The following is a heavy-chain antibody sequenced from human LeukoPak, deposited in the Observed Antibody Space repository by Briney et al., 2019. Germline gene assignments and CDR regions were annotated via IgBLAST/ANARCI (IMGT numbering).Heavy chain of an antibody. CDR2: ITGDSAYI. V-gene: IGHV3-21*01. CDR3: ARYGVSSSTSYIDF. Sequence: PGGSLRLSCAASGFTFSTYAMNWVRQAPGEGLEGVSCITGDSAYIYYADSVKGRFTISRDNAKNSLNLQMNSLRAEDTAVYYCARYGVSSSTSYIDFWGQGTLVTVSS. J-gene: IGHJ4*02. D-gene: IGHD2-2*01. CDR1: GFTFSTYA.